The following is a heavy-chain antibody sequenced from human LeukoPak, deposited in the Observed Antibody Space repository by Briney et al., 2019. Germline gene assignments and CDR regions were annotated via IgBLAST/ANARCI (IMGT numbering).Heavy chain of an antibody. CDR2: ISGSGGST. Sequence: GGSLRLSCAASGFTFSSYAMSWVRQAPGKGLEWVSAISGSGGSTYYADSVKGRFTIPRDNSKNTLYLQMNSLRAEDTAVYYCAKSIRSYCSGGSCPGYWGQGTLVTVSS. V-gene: IGHV3-23*01. D-gene: IGHD2-15*01. J-gene: IGHJ4*02. CDR3: AKSIRSYCSGGSCPGY. CDR1: GFTFSSYA.